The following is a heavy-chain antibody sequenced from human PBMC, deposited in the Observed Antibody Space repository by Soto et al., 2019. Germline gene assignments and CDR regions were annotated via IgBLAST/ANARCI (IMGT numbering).Heavy chain of an antibody. V-gene: IGHV1-69*13. CDR3: ARVDFYSSSDAKEYYYYGMDV. CDR1: GGTFSSYA. CDR2: IIPIFGTA. Sequence: ASVKVSCKASGGTFSSYAISWVRQAPGQGLEWMGGIIPIFGTANYAQKFQGRVTITADESTSTAYMELSSLRSEDTAVYYCARVDFYSSSDAKEYYYYGMDVWGQGTTVTVSS. D-gene: IGHD6-13*01. J-gene: IGHJ6*02.